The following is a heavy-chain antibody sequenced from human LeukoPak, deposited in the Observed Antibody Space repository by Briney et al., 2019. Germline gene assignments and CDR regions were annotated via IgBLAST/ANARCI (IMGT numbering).Heavy chain of an antibody. CDR2: IYYSGST. Sequence: SETLSLTCTVSGGSIGSSSYYWGWIRQPPGRGLEWIASIYYSGSTYYNPSLKSRVTISVDTSKNQFSLKLSSVTAADTAVYYCARHLTSGWYEFDYWGQGTLVTVSS. V-gene: IGHV4-39*01. CDR1: GGSIGSSSYY. CDR3: ARHLTSGWYEFDY. J-gene: IGHJ4*02. D-gene: IGHD6-19*01.